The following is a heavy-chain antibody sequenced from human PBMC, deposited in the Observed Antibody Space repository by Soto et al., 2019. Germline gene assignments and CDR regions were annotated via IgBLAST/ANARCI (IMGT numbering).Heavy chain of an antibody. CDR3: AKSSRGSSSWYWSYGMDV. CDR1: GFTFSSYA. Sequence: GSLRLSCAASGFTFSSYAMSWVRQAPGKGLEWVSAISGSGGSTYYADSVKGRFTISRDNSKNTLYLQMNSLRAEDTAVYYCAKSSRGSSSWYWSYGMDVWGQGTTVTVSS. J-gene: IGHJ6*02. V-gene: IGHV3-23*01. D-gene: IGHD6-13*01. CDR2: ISGSGGST.